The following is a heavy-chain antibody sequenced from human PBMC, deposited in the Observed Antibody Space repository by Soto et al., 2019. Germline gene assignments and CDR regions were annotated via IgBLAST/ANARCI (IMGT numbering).Heavy chain of an antibody. D-gene: IGHD3-10*01. J-gene: IGHJ3*02. V-gene: IGHV1-24*01. CDR3: PTVWFGGNFAFDI. CDR2: FDPEDGET. CDR1: GYTLTELS. Sequence: QVQLVQSGAEVKKPGASVKGSCKVSGYTLTELSMHWVRQAPRKGLEWMGGFDPEDGETIYAQKFQGRVTMTEDTSTDTAYMELSSLRSEDMAVYYCPTVWFGGNFAFDIWGQGTMVTVSS.